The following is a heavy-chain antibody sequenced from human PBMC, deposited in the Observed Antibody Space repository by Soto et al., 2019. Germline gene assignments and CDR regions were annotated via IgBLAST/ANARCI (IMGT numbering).Heavy chain of an antibody. CDR2: ISWNSGSI. V-gene: IGHV3-9*01. D-gene: IGHD6-19*01. CDR1: GFTFDDYA. CDR3: AKANDGGWYVGGADY. Sequence: PGGSLRLSCAASGFTFDDYAMHWVRQAPGKGLEWVSGISWNSGSIGYADSVKGRFTISRDNAKNSLYLQMNSLRAEDTALYYCAKANDGGWYVGGADYWGQGTLVTVSS. J-gene: IGHJ4*02.